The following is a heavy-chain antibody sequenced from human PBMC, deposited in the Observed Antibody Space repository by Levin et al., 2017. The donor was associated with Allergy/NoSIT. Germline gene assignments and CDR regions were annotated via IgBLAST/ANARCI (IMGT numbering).Heavy chain of an antibody. CDR3: AAHPYSSGDVDY. D-gene: IGHD6-19*01. V-gene: IGHV4-4*02. J-gene: IGHJ4*02. CDR1: GGSISSSNW. CDR2: IYHSGST. Sequence: SETLSLTCAVSGGSISSSNWWSWVRQPPGKGLEWIGEIYHSGSTNYNPSLKSRVTISVDKSKNQFSLKLSSVTAADTAVYYCAAHPYSSGDVDYWGQGTLVTVSS.